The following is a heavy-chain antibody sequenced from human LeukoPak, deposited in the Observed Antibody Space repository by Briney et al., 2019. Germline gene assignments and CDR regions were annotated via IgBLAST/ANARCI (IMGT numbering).Heavy chain of an antibody. Sequence: SETLSLTCAVYGGAFSGYYWSWIRQPPGKGLEWIGEINHSGSTNYNPSLKSRVTISVDTSKNQFSLKLSSVTAADTAVYYCARGRYYYGSGSYYIDYWGQGTLGTVSS. D-gene: IGHD3-10*01. V-gene: IGHV4-34*01. CDR2: INHSGST. CDR1: GGAFSGYY. CDR3: ARGRYYYGSGSYYIDY. J-gene: IGHJ4*02.